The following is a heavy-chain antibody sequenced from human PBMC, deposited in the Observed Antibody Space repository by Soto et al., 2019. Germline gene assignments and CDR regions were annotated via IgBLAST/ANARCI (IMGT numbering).Heavy chain of an antibody. CDR3: ARDEQYYDFWSGYPPPRHIWGLMDV. Sequence: QVQLVESGGGVVQPGRSLRLSCAASGFTFSSYAMHWVRQAPGKGLEWVAVISYDGSNKYYADSVKGRFTISRDNSKNTLYLQMNSLGAEDTAVYYCARDEQYYDFWSGYPPPRHIWGLMDVWGQGTTVTVSS. D-gene: IGHD3-3*01. J-gene: IGHJ6*02. CDR1: GFTFSSYA. CDR2: ISYDGSNK. V-gene: IGHV3-30-3*01.